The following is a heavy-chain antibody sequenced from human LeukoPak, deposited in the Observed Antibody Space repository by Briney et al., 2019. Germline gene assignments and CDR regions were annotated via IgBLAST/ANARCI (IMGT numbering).Heavy chain of an antibody. D-gene: IGHD2-15*01. Sequence: HSSETLSLTCTVSGGSISSGSYYWSWIRQPAGKGLEWVANIKEDGSEKYYVDSVKGRFTISRDNAKNSLYLQMNNLRAEDTAVYYCASYRIGYCSGDTCYADWFDPWGQGTLVTVSS. J-gene: IGHJ5*02. V-gene: IGHV3-7*01. CDR1: GGSISSGSYY. CDR2: IKEDGSEK. CDR3: ASYRIGYCSGDTCYADWFDP.